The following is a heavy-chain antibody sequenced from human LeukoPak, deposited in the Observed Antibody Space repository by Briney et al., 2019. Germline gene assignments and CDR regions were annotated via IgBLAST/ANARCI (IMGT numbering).Heavy chain of an antibody. CDR2: SNSDGTNT. J-gene: IGHJ4*02. D-gene: IGHD6-13*01. CDR3: ARGGQQLVLGSTTDY. Sequence: PGGSLRLSCAASGFTFSSYSMNWVRQAPGKGLVWVSRSNSDGTNTSYADSVKGRFTISRDNAKNTLYLQMNSLRAEDTAVYYCARGGQQLVLGSTTDYWGQGTLVTVSS. V-gene: IGHV3-74*01. CDR1: GFTFSSYS.